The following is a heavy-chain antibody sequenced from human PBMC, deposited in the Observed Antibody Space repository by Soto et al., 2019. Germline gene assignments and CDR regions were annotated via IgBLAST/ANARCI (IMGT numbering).Heavy chain of an antibody. J-gene: IGHJ6*02. V-gene: IGHV3-30*02. CDR1: GLGFSYYG. D-gene: IGHD1-26*01. Sequence: GGSLRLSCAASGLGFSYYGMHWVRQAPGKGLEWVALITNDGNNEYYRESVKGRFSISRGRSTNTVDLLMNSLRPEDTGVYYCAKEGPGGGRHFYYAMDVWGQGTTVTVSS. CDR2: ITNDGNNE. CDR3: AKEGPGGGRHFYYAMDV.